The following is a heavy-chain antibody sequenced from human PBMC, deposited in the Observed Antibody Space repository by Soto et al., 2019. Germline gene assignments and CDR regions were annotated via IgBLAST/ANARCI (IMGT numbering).Heavy chain of an antibody. CDR1: GFSYGGYG. V-gene: IGHV3-33*01. Sequence: QVHLVESGGGVVQPGGSLRLSCVASGFSYGGYGMHWVRQAPGNGLEWVAVIWHDGGRQYYADSVKGRFTVSRDNAKKTLYLQLNSLRAEDTAVYYCARDLTSGYTDSWGQGTLVIVSS. CDR3: ARDLTSGYTDS. CDR2: IWHDGGRQ. D-gene: IGHD3-22*01. J-gene: IGHJ5*01.